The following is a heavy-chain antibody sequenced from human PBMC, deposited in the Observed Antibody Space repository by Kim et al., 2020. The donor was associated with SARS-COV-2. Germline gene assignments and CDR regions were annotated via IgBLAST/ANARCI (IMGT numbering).Heavy chain of an antibody. CDR2: IYAGGNT. J-gene: IGHJ3*02. CDR1: GFTVGTNY. D-gene: IGHD3-16*02. V-gene: IGHV3-66*01. CDR3: TKNGGGFRLGQLAVYPGDDGFEI. Sequence: GGSLRLSCVASGFTVGTNYMSWVRQAPGQGPEWVSVIYAGGNTFHADSVKDRFTISRDTSKNTLYLQMNGLGAEDTAVYYCTKNGGGFRLGQLAVYPGDDGFEIWGQGTRVTVSP.